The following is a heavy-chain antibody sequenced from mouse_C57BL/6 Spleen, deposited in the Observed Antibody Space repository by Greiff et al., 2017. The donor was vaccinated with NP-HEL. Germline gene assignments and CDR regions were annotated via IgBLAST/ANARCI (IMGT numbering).Heavy chain of an antibody. CDR3: ARGITTVVATRGYAMDY. CDR1: GYTFTDYN. J-gene: IGHJ4*01. D-gene: IGHD1-1*01. V-gene: IGHV1-18*01. Sequence: VQLQQSGPELVKPGASVKIPCKASGYTFTDYNMDWVKQSHGKSLEWIGDINPNNGGTIYNQKFKGKATLTVDKSSSTAYMELRSLTSEDTAVYYCARGITTVVATRGYAMDYWGQGTSVTVSS. CDR2: INPNNGGT.